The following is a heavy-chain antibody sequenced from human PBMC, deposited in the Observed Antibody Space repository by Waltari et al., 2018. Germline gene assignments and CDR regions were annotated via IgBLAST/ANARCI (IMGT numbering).Heavy chain of an antibody. D-gene: IGHD6-6*01. J-gene: IGHJ3*01. CDR3: VTALGDRSSSSRPFDV. CDR1: GYRFTAYY. Sequence: VQLLQSVTQLKKPVSTVKISSQVSGYRFTAYYIHWVQQAPGKGPQWMGLGDPEDGETKYAERFQGRVTITADTSTETAFMELSSLTSDDTAVYYCVTALGDRSSSSRPFDVWGLGTLVTVAS. CDR2: GDPEDGET. V-gene: IGHV1-69-2*01.